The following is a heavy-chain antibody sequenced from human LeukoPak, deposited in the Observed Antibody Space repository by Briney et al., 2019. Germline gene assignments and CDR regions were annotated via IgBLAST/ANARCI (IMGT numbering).Heavy chain of an antibody. CDR1: GFTFSSYS. CDR3: ARTAAGQAPFDY. Sequence: GGSLRLSCAASGFTFSSYSVNWVRQAPGKGLEWVSSLSRSSSYIYCADSVKGRFTISRDNAKNSLYLQMNSLRAEDTAVYYCARTAAGQAPFDYWGQGTLVTVSS. J-gene: IGHJ4*02. CDR2: LSRSSSYI. V-gene: IGHV3-21*01. D-gene: IGHD6-13*01.